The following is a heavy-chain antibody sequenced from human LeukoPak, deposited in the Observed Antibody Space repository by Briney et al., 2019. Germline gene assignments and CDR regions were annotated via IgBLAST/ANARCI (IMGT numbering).Heavy chain of an antibody. CDR1: GFTFSTYA. J-gene: IGHJ4*02. CDR2: INHSGST. CDR3: AFYYDSSGYPARDY. D-gene: IGHD3-22*01. V-gene: IGHV4-34*08. Sequence: PGGSLRLSCAASGFTFSTYAMGWVRQPPGKGLEWIGEINHSGSTNYNPSLKSRVTISVDTSKNQFSLKLSSVTAADTAVYYCAFYYDSSGYPARDYWGQGTLVTVSS.